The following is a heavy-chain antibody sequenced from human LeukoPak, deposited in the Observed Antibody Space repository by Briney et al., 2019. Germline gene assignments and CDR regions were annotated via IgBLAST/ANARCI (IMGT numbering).Heavy chain of an antibody. Sequence: ASVKVSCKASGYTFTSYGISWVRQAPGQGLEWMGWISAYNGHTNYAQKLQGRVTMTTDTSTSTAYMELRSLRSDDTAVYYCAREDYDILTGYPHLYYYYGMDVWGQGTTVTVSS. D-gene: IGHD3-9*01. CDR1: GYTFTSYG. V-gene: IGHV1-18*01. CDR2: ISAYNGHT. J-gene: IGHJ6*02. CDR3: AREDYDILTGYPHLYYYYGMDV.